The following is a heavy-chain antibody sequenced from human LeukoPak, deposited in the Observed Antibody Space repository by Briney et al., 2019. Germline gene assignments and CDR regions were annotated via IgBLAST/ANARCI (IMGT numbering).Heavy chain of an antibody. Sequence: GSSVKVSCKASGGTFSRFTISWVRQAPGQGFELMGGITPIFGTANFAQKFQGRVSITADESTSTAFMELSSLRSEDTAVYYCAREWGLESSGYYYAYWGQGTLVTVSS. J-gene: IGHJ4*02. CDR1: GGTFSRFT. CDR3: AREWGLESSGYYYAY. CDR2: ITPIFGTA. V-gene: IGHV1-69*01. D-gene: IGHD3-22*01.